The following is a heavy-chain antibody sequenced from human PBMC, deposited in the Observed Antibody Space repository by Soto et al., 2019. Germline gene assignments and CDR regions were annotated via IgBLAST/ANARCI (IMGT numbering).Heavy chain of an antibody. Sequence: EVRLVESGGGLVKPGGSLRLSCAASGFTFSSYSMNWVRQAPGKGLEWVSSISSSSSYIYYADSVKGRFTISRDNAKNSLYLQMNSLRAEDTAVYYCARAMTTPHLLDYYYYYGMDVWGQGTTVTVSS. D-gene: IGHD4-17*01. CDR2: ISSSSSYI. CDR3: ARAMTTPHLLDYYYYYGMDV. V-gene: IGHV3-21*01. J-gene: IGHJ6*02. CDR1: GFTFSSYS.